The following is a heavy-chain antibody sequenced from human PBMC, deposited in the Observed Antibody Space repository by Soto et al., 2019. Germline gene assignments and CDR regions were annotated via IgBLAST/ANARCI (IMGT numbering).Heavy chain of an antibody. Sequence: NPSETLSLTCTVSGGSISSYYWSWIRQPPGKGLEWIGYIYYSGSTNYNPSLKSRVTISVDTSKNQFSLKLSSVTAADTAVYYCARRRTYYDILTGYQGYYFDYWGQGTLVTVSS. CDR2: IYYSGST. CDR3: ARRRTYYDILTGYQGYYFDY. CDR1: GGSISSYY. V-gene: IGHV4-59*01. J-gene: IGHJ4*02. D-gene: IGHD3-9*01.